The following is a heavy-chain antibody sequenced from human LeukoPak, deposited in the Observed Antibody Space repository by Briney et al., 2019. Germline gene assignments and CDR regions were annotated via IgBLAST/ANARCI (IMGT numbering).Heavy chain of an antibody. Sequence: GESLKISCKGSGYSFTSYWIGWVRQMPGKGLEWMGIIYPDDSDTRYSPSFEGQVTISADKSISTAYLQWSSLRASDTAMYYCARPLSRGYSSDFDFWGQGTLVTVSS. CDR2: IYPDDSDT. CDR1: GYSFTSYW. V-gene: IGHV5-51*01. D-gene: IGHD5-18*01. J-gene: IGHJ4*02. CDR3: ARPLSRGYSSDFDF.